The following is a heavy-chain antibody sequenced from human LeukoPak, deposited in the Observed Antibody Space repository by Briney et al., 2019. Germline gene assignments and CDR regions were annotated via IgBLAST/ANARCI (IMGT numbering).Heavy chain of an antibody. Sequence: GRSLRLSCAASGFTFSSYAMHWVRQAPGKGLEWVAVILYDGSNKYYADSVKGRFTISRDNSKNTLYLQMNSLRAEDTAVYYCASLYYGSGSYNVPPAGGYYYGMDVWGQGTTVTVSS. V-gene: IGHV3-30*04. D-gene: IGHD3-10*01. CDR2: ILYDGSNK. J-gene: IGHJ6*02. CDR1: GFTFSSYA. CDR3: ASLYYGSGSYNVPPAGGYYYGMDV.